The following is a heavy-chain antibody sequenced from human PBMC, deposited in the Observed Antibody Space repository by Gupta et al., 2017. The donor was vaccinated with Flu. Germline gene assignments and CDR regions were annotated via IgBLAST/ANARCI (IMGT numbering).Heavy chain of an antibody. CDR3: ARRFSAKGHCMDV. CDR1: AASVPSGSYI. V-gene: IGHV4-39*01. J-gene: IGHJ6*03. Sequence: LKLREWCRGLVKPPETLSLPCCVSAASVPSGSYIRGGIRPAPGKGLEWVWSFYIRAQTSYNLSLNSRTTISVDTHKNEFALKLDSVAAADAATYDGARRFSAKGHCMDVWGKGTTVTVSS. CDR2: FYIRAQT. D-gene: IGHD1-26*01.